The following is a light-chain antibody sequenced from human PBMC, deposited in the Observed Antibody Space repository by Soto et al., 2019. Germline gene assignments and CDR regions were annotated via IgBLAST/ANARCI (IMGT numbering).Light chain of an antibody. CDR2: GSS. CDR1: QSVSNNF. Sequence: EIVLTQSPGTLSLSPGEGATLSCRASQSVSNNFVAWYQQRPGKAPRLLIYGSSSRASGIPDRFSGSGSGTDFTVTISRLEPEDFAVYYCLQHCCSLLSFGGGTKVEIK. V-gene: IGKV3-20*01. J-gene: IGKJ4*01. CDR3: LQHCCSLLS.